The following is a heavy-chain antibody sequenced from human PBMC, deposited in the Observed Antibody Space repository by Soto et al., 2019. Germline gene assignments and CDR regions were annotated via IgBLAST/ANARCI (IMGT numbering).Heavy chain of an antibody. V-gene: IGHV3-21*01. J-gene: IGHJ6*02. CDR3: ARVGGMDV. CDR2: ISSSSSYI. Sequence: GGSLRLSCAASGFVFNDYAISWVRQAPGKGLEWVSSISSSSSYIYYADSVKGRFTISRDNAKNSLYLQMNGLRAEDTAVYYCARVGGMDVWGQGTTVTVSS. CDR1: GFVFNDYA.